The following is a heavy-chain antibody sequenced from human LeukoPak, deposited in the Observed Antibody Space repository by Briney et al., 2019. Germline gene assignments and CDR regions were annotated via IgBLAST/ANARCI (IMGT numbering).Heavy chain of an antibody. Sequence: GGSLRLSWAASGFTFSSYWMSWVRQAPGKGLEWVANIKQDGSEKSYVDSVKGRFTISRDNAKNSLYLQMNSLRAEDTAVYYCARDVDTAMVGGFFDYWGQGTLVTVSS. J-gene: IGHJ4*02. D-gene: IGHD5-18*01. CDR2: IKQDGSEK. V-gene: IGHV3-7*01. CDR1: GFTFSSYW. CDR3: ARDVDTAMVGGFFDY.